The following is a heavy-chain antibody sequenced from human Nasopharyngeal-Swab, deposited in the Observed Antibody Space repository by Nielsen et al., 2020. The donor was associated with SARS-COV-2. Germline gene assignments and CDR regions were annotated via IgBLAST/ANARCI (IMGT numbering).Heavy chain of an antibody. Sequence: ASVKVSCKASGYTFTSYGISWVRQAPGQGREWMGWVSAYNGNTNYAQKLQGRVTMTTDTSTSTAYMELRSLRSDDTAVYYCARGRRRYFYYDYVWGSYPGGGYFDYWGQGTLVTVSS. D-gene: IGHD3-16*02. CDR3: ARGRRRYFYYDYVWGSYPGGGYFDY. J-gene: IGHJ4*02. CDR2: VSAYNGNT. CDR1: GYTFTSYG. V-gene: IGHV1-18*04.